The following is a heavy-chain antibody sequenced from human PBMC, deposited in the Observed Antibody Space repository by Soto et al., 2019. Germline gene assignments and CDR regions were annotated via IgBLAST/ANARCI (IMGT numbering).Heavy chain of an antibody. CDR2: IDRKTYNYAT. V-gene: IGHV3-73*02. D-gene: IGHD1-26*01. CDR3: SKYSGGTTTPAA. CDR1: GVSFSDIA. J-gene: IGHJ5*02. Sequence: EVQLLEAGGGLVQPGGSLKLSCATSGVSFSDIAMHWVRQASGKGLEWVGRIDRKTYNYATTYGASVKGRFTISRDDSRNMVSLQMSSLKTEDTAMYYCSKYSGGTTTPAALGQGTLVTVSS.